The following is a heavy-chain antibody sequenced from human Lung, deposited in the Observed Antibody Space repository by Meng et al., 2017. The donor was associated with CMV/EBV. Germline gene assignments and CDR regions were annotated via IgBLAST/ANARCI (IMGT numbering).Heavy chain of an antibody. D-gene: IGHD6-13*01. CDR3: ARVSRGGTAASYAMDV. CDR1: GFTFSGYE. CDR2: SSSSSPI. V-gene: IGHV3-48*03. Sequence: GEFLKTSCVSSGFTFSGYEMNWVRQAPGKGPEWVSYSSSSSPIYYVDSVKGRFTVSRDNAKNSLYLQMNSLNAEDTAVYYCARVSRGGTAASYAMDVWGQGTXVTVSS. J-gene: IGHJ6*02.